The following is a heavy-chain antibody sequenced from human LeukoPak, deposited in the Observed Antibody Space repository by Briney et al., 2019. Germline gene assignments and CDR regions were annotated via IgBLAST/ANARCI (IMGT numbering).Heavy chain of an antibody. Sequence: GGSLRLSCAASGFTVSSNSMSWVRQAPGKGLQWVSVIYGGGETFYADSVEGRFTISRDNSKNTLYLQMNSLSAEDTAVYYCVRDQREGSAWSWYFQHWGQGTLVTVSS. J-gene: IGHJ1*01. CDR1: GFTVSSNS. D-gene: IGHD6-19*01. V-gene: IGHV3-53*01. CDR2: IYGGGET. CDR3: VRDQREGSAWSWYFQH.